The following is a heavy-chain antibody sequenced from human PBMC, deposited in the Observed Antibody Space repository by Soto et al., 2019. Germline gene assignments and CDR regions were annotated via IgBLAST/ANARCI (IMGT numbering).Heavy chain of an antibody. J-gene: IGHJ6*02. CDR3: ARERHVEFPENLGMDV. D-gene: IGHD3-10*01. Sequence: QVQLVQSGAEVKKPGSSVKVSCKASGGTFSSYAISWVRQAPGQGLEWMGGIIPIFGTANYAQKFQGRVTMTADESTSTAYMELSSLRSEDTAVYYWARERHVEFPENLGMDVWGQGTTVTVSS. V-gene: IGHV1-69*12. CDR1: GGTFSSYA. CDR2: IIPIFGTA.